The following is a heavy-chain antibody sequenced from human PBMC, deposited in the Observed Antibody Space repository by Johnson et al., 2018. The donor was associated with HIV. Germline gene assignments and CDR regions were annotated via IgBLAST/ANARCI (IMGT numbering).Heavy chain of an antibody. J-gene: IGHJ3*02. D-gene: IGHD3-22*01. CDR2: ISSSGSTT. CDR1: GFTFSDYY. Sequence: QVQLVESGGGLVKPGGSLRLSCVASGFTFSDYYMSWIRQAPGKGLEWVSYISSSGSTTYYADFVKGRFTISRDSSKDTLYLQMNSLRAEDTAVYYCTRTDDTYYYDRSGYVDAFDIWGQGTMVTVSS. CDR3: TRTDDTYYYDRSGYVDAFDI. V-gene: IGHV3-11*01.